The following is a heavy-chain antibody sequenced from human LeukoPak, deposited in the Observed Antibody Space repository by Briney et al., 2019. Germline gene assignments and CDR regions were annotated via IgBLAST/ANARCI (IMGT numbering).Heavy chain of an antibody. CDR3: ARDGSSGWYAAFDI. CDR2: IIPIFDTA. V-gene: IGHV1-69*13. CDR1: GGTFSSYT. Sequence: ASVKVSCKASGGTFSSYTFSWVRQAPGQGPEWMGGIIPIFDTANYAQKFQGRVTITADESTSTTYMELSSLRSEDTAVYYCARDGSSGWYAAFDIWGQGTMVTVSS. D-gene: IGHD6-19*01. J-gene: IGHJ3*02.